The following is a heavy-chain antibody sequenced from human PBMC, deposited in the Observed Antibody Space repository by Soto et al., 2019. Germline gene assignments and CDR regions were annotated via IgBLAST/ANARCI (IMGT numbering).Heavy chain of an antibody. CDR3: AFFFYKQKAAYDIPFGSAFLLNRSSDL. V-gene: IGHV4-59*01. D-gene: IGHD3-9*01. Sequence: KGMEWIGYIYYSGSTNYNPSLKSRVTISVDTSKNQFSLKLSSVTAADTAVYYCAFFFYKQKAAYDIPFGSAFLLNRSSDL. J-gene: IGHJ2*01. CDR2: IYYSGST.